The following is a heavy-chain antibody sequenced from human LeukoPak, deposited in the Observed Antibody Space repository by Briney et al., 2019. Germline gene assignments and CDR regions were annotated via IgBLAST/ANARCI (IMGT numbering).Heavy chain of an antibody. CDR1: GYTLTELS. CDR3: ATDGSYGYSSSSLEFDY. CDR2: FDPEDGET. J-gene: IGHJ4*02. V-gene: IGHV1-24*01. Sequence: ASVKLSCKVSGYTLTELSMHWVRQAPGKGLGWRGGFDPEDGETIYAQKFQGRVTMTEDTSTDTAYMELSRLRSEDTAVYYCATDGSYGYSSSSLEFDYWGQGTLVTVSS. D-gene: IGHD6-6*01.